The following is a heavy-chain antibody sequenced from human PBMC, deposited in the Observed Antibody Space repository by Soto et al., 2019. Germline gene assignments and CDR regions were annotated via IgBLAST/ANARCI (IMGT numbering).Heavy chain of an antibody. V-gene: IGHV3-21*01. D-gene: IGHD6-13*01. J-gene: IGHJ5*02. CDR1: GFTFSSYS. CDR2: ISSSSSYI. CDR3: ARGIETGTGLAEEFDP. Sequence: EVQLVESGGGLVKPGGSLRLSCAASGFTFSSYSMNWVRQAPGKGLEWVSSISSSSSYIYYADSVKGRFTISRDNAKNPLYLQMNSLRAEDTAVYYCARGIETGTGLAEEFDPWGQGTLVTVSS.